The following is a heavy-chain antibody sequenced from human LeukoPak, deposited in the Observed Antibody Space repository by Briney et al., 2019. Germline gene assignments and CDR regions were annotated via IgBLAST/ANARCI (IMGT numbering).Heavy chain of an antibody. V-gene: IGHV3-48*04. J-gene: IGHJ5*02. D-gene: IGHD2-21*02. CDR3: ARELAYCGGDCYSGVFDP. Sequence: EAGGPLRLSCAASGFPFSSYSMNWVRQAPGKGLEWVSYSSSSGSTIYYADSVKGRFTISRDNAKNSLYLQMNSLRAEDTAVYYCARELAYCGGDCYSGVFDPWGQGTLVTVSS. CDR2: SSSSGSTI. CDR1: GFPFSSYS.